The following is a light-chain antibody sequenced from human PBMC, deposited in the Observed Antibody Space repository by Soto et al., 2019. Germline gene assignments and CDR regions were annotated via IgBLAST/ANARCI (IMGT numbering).Light chain of an antibody. CDR3: CSYGGSYTGV. CDR1: SGDVGGYNF. CDR2: DVS. V-gene: IGLV2-11*01. J-gene: IGLJ2*01. Sequence: QSALTQPRSVSWSPGQSVTISCTGTSGDVGGYNFVSWYQQHPGKAPTLMIFDVSQRPSGVPDRFSGSKSGNTASLTISGLQADAEADSYYCSYGGSYTGVFGGGTKLTVL.